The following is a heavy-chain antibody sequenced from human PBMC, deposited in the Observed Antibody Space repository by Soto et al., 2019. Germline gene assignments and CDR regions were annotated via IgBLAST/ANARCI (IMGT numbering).Heavy chain of an antibody. Sequence: SETLSLTCTVSGGSISSSSYYWGWIRQPPGKGLEWIGNVYYSGNTYYNPSLKSRVTISVDTSKNQFSLKLSSVTAADTAVYYCAGHKSVRYFDYLTAGWIDPWGQGTLVTVSS. D-gene: IGHD3-9*01. J-gene: IGHJ5*02. V-gene: IGHV4-39*01. CDR1: GGSISSSSYY. CDR3: AGHKSVRYFDYLTAGWIDP. CDR2: VYYSGNT.